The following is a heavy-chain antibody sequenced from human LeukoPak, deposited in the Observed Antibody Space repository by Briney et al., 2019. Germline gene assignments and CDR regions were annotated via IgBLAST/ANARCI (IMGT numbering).Heavy chain of an antibody. CDR2: ISAYNDNT. CDR3: ARRGYHAMDV. J-gene: IGHJ6*02. Sequence: ASVKVSCKASGYIFSSYGISWVRQAPGQGLEWMGWISAYNDNTDYAQKLQGRVTVTTDASTSTAYMELRSLESDDTAVYYCARRGYHAMDVWGQGTTVTVSS. CDR1: GYIFSSYG. V-gene: IGHV1-18*01.